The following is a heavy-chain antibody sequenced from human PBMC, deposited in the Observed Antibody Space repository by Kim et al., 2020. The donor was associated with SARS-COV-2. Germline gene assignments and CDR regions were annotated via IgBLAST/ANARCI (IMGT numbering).Heavy chain of an antibody. CDR3: AREGEFLEWLYYYYGMDV. V-gene: IGHV3-11*05. Sequence: KGRFTPSRDNAKNSLYLQRNSLRAEDTAVYYCAREGEFLEWLYYYYGMDVWGQGTTVTVSS. D-gene: IGHD3-3*01. J-gene: IGHJ6*02.